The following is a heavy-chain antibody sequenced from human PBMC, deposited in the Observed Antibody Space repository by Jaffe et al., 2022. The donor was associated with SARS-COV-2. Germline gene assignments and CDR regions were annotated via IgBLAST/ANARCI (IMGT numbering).Heavy chain of an antibody. Sequence: EVELLESGGDFVQPGGSLRLSCAASGFTFSEYAMSWVRQAPGKGLEWVSSIGGGPTDTHYADSVKGRFTISRDNSQGTVYLQMDGLRAEDTAIYYCAKDGQSWNAVWDYFDHWGQGTLVTVSS. D-gene: IGHD1-1*01. CDR2: IGGGPTDT. V-gene: IGHV3-23*03. CDR3: AKDGQSWNAVWDYFDH. CDR1: GFTFSEYA. J-gene: IGHJ4*02.